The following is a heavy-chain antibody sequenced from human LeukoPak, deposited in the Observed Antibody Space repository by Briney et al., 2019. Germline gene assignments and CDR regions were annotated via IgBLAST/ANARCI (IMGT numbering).Heavy chain of an antibody. Sequence: SETLSLTCTVSGGSISSGGYYWSWIRQHPGKGLEWIGYIYYSGSTYYNPSLKSRVTISVDTSKNQFSLKLTSVTAADTAVFYCARESGYYDVLTGYYNQNWFDPWGQGTLVTVSS. D-gene: IGHD3-9*01. V-gene: IGHV4-31*03. CDR1: GGSISSGGYY. CDR2: IYYSGST. CDR3: ARESGYYDVLTGYYNQNWFDP. J-gene: IGHJ5*02.